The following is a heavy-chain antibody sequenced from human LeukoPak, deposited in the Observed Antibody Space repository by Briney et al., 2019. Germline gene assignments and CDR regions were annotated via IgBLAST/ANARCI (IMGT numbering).Heavy chain of an antibody. CDR2: IYHGGST. D-gene: IGHD2-15*01. V-gene: IGHV4-4*02. J-gene: IGHJ3*02. Sequence: SGTLSLTCAVPGGSISSFNWWSWVRQPPGKGLEWIGEIYHGGSTNYNPSLKSRVAMSVDRARNQFSLRLNSVTAADTAVYYCARDSGDLDAFDIWGQGTMVTVSS. CDR1: GGSISSFNW. CDR3: ARDSGDLDAFDI.